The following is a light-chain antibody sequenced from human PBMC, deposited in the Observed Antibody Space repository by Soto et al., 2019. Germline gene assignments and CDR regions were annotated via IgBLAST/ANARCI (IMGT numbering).Light chain of an antibody. CDR3: CSYAGSSTSYV. CDR1: SSDVGAYNF. CDR2: NVY. Sequence: QSALTQPACVSGSPGQSITISCTGTSSDVGAYNFVSWHQQHPGKAPKLMIYNVYDRPSGISYRFSGSKSGNTASLTISGLQAEDEADYYCCSYAGSSTSYVFGTGTKVTVL. J-gene: IGLJ1*01. V-gene: IGLV2-23*02.